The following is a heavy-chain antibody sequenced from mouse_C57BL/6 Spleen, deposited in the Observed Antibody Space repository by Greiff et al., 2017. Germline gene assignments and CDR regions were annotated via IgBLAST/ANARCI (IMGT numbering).Heavy chain of an antibody. CDR2: IHPNSGST. CDR1: GYTFTSYW. J-gene: IGHJ2*01. Sequence: QVQLQQSGAELVKPGASVKLSCKASGYTFTSYWMHWVKQRPGQGLEWIGMIHPNSGSTNYNEKFKSKATLTVDNSSSTAYMQLSSLTSEDSAVYYCARGGRTGLDYWGQGTTLTVSS. V-gene: IGHV1-64*01. D-gene: IGHD4-1*01. CDR3: ARGGRTGLDY.